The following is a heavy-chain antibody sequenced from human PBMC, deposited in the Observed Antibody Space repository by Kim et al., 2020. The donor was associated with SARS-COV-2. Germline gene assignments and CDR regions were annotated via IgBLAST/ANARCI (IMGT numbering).Heavy chain of an antibody. Sequence: GGSLRLSCAASGFTFSDYYMTWIRQAPGKGLEWVSYINSSGNTIYYADSVKGRFTISRDNASNSLYLQMNSLRAEDTAVYYCASSPWFRHYYDSSGYLDYWGQGTLVTVSS. V-gene: IGHV3-11*04. CDR2: INSSGNTI. D-gene: IGHD3-22*01. CDR3: ASSPWFRHYYDSSGYLDY. J-gene: IGHJ4*02. CDR1: GFTFSDYY.